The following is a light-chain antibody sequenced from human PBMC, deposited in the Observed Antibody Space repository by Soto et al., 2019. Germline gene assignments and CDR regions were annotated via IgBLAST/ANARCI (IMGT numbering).Light chain of an antibody. CDR2: GAS. CDR1: QSISTK. J-gene: IGKJ5*01. Sequence: EIVMTQSPATLSVSPGERATLSCRASQSISTKVGWYQQKPGQAPRLLIYGASTRATGVPPRFSGSGSGTEFTLTISSLQSEDLAVYFCQQYNIWSSITFGQGTRLEIK. V-gene: IGKV3-15*01. CDR3: QQYNIWSSIT.